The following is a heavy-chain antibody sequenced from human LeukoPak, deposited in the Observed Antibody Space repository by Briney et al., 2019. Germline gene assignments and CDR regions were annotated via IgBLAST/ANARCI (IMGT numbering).Heavy chain of an antibody. V-gene: IGHV1-18*01. CDR1: GYTFTSYG. Sequence: ASVKVSCKASGYTFTSYGISWVRQAPGQGLEWMGWISAYNGNTNYAQKLQGRVTMTTDTSTSTAYMELRSLRSDDTAVYYCARGHIVVVPAAIRDFWFDPWGQGTLVSVS. CDR3: ARGHIVVVPAAIRDFWFDP. J-gene: IGHJ5*02. CDR2: ISAYNGNT. D-gene: IGHD2-2*02.